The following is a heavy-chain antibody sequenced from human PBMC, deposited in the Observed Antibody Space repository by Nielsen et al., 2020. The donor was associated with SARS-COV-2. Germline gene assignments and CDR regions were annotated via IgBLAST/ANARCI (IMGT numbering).Heavy chain of an antibody. V-gene: IGHV4-39*07. CDR2: IYYSGST. CDR1: GGSISSSSYY. CDR3: ARGGYSYGNGYMDV. Sequence: SETLSLTCTVSGGSISSSSYYWGWIRQPPGKGLEWIGSIYYSGSTYYNPSLKSRVTISVDTSKNQFSLKLSSVTAADTAVYYCARGGYSYGNGYMDVWGKGTTVTVSS. D-gene: IGHD5-18*01. J-gene: IGHJ6*03.